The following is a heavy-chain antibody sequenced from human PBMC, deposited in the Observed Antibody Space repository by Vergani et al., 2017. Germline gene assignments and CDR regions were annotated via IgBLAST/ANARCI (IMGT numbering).Heavy chain of an antibody. CDR2: INHTGRP. CDR1: GWSFTSYH. D-gene: IGHD2-8*01. CDR3: ARVNTESNGHLYYYYDMDV. J-gene: IGHJ6*02. V-gene: IGHV4-34*01. Sequence: QVQLQQWGGGLLKPSETLSLTCVVNGWSFTSYHWPWIRQSPGEGLEWVGAINHTGRPDYNPTLKSRLTISVDKVRNHFSLTLNSVTATDTAIYFCARVNTESNGHLYYYYDMDVWGQGTAVTVS.